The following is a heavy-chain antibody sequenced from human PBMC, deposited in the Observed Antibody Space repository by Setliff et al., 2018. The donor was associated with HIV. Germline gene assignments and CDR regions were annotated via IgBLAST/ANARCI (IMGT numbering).Heavy chain of an antibody. CDR3: ARYALAVPGYHNAFDI. Sequence: ASVKVSCKASGYTFTSYDINWVRQATGQGLEWMGWMNPNSGNTGYAQKFQGRVTMTGNTSISTAYMELSSLRSEDTAVYYCARYALAVPGYHNAFDIWGQGTMVTVS. J-gene: IGHJ3*02. V-gene: IGHV1-8*02. CDR2: MNPNSGNT. CDR1: GYTFTSYD. D-gene: IGHD6-19*01.